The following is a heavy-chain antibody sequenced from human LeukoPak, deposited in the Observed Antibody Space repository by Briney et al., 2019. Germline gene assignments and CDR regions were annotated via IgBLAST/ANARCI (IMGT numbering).Heavy chain of an antibody. D-gene: IGHD6-13*01. V-gene: IGHV4-4*07. CDR1: GGSISSYY. J-gene: IGHJ4*02. Sequence: SETLSLTCTVYGGSISSYYWSWIRQPAGKGLEWIGRIYTSGSTYYNPSLKSRVTMSVDTSKNQFSLKLSSVTAADTAVYYCARARDSSSWYGFDYWGQGTLVTVSS. CDR2: IYTSGST. CDR3: ARARDSSSWYGFDY.